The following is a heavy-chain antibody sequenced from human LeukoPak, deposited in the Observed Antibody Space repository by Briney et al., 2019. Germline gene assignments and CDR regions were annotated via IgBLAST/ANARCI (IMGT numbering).Heavy chain of an antibody. CDR1: GFTFNTYW. V-gene: IGHV3-7*01. CDR2: IKEDESEK. CDR3: AREYLWFGEFPYYFDY. J-gene: IGHJ4*02. Sequence: PGGSLRLSCAASGFTFNTYWMSWVREAPGKGLEWVANIKEDESEKYYVDSVKGRFTISRDNAKNSLYLQMNSLRAEDTAVYYCAREYLWFGEFPYYFDYWGQGTLVTVSS. D-gene: IGHD3-10*01.